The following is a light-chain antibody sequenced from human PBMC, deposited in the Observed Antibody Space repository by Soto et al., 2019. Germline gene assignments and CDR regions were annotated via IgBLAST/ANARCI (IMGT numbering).Light chain of an antibody. Sequence: EIVMTQSPATLSVSPGERATLSCRASQSVSSNLAWYQQKPGQAPRLLIYDASTRATGIPARFSGSGSGTEFTLTISSLQSEDFAVYYCQPSPTWPATFGPATKVDIK. CDR2: DAS. J-gene: IGKJ3*01. CDR1: QSVSSN. V-gene: IGKV3-15*01. CDR3: QPSPTWPAT.